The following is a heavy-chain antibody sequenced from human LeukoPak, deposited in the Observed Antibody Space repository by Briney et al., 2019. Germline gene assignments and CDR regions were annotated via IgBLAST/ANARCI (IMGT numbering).Heavy chain of an antibody. CDR1: GFSFSSYA. CDR3: ARRSGSTTGWFFDF. Sequence: QTGGSLRLSCAASGFSFSSYAMSWVRQAPGKGLEWVSSISGSGDNTYYAESVKGRFTISRDNSKNTLFLQMNSLRAEDTAVFYCARRSGSTTGWFFDFWDQGTLVTVSS. V-gene: IGHV3-23*01. J-gene: IGHJ4*02. D-gene: IGHD6-19*01. CDR2: ISGSGDNT.